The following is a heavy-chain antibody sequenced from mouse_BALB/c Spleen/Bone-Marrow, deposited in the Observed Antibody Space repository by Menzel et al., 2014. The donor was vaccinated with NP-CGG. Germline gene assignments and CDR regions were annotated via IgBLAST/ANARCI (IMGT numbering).Heavy chain of an antibody. D-gene: IGHD2-3*01. CDR2: IWSGGST. CDR3: ARKVDGYAMDY. J-gene: IGHJ4*01. Sequence: VQLQQSGPGLVQPSQSLSITCTVSGFSLTSYGVHWVRQSPGKGLEWLGVIWSGGSTDYNAAFISRLSISKDNSKSQFFFKMNSLQANYSAIYYCARKVDGYAMDYWGQGTSVTVSS. CDR1: GFSLTSYG. V-gene: IGHV2-2*02.